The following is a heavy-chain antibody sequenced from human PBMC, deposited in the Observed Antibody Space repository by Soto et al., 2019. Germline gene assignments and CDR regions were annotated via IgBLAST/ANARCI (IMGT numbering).Heavy chain of an antibody. CDR3: ASQGDYGDYSGACHI. CDR2: INAGNGNT. D-gene: IGHD4-17*01. Sequence: ASVKVSCKASGYTFTSYAMHWVRQAPGQRLEWMGWINAGNGNTIYSQKFQGRVTITRDTSASTAYMELSSLRSEDTAVYYCASQGDYGDYSGACHIWGQGTMVTVSS. V-gene: IGHV1-3*01. J-gene: IGHJ3*02. CDR1: GYTFTSYA.